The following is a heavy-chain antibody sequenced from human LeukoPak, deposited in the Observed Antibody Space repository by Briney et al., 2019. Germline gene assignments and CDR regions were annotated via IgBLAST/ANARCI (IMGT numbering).Heavy chain of an antibody. CDR2: IYYSGST. CDR3: ARHDALDY. CDR1: GGSISSGGYS. Sequence: SETLSPTCTVSGGSISSGGYSWSWIRQPPGKGLEWIGYIYYSGSTNYNPSLKSRVTISVDTSKNQFSLKLSSVTAADTAVYYCARHDALDYWGQGTLVTVSS. D-gene: IGHD1-1*01. V-gene: IGHV4-61*08. J-gene: IGHJ4*02.